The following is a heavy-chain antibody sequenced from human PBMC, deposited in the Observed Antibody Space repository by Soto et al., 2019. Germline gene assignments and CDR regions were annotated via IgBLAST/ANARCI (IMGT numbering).Heavy chain of an antibody. CDR1: GGTFSSYA. Sequence: GASVKVSCKASGGTFSSYAISWVRQAPGQGLEWMGGIIPIFGTANYAQKFQGRVTITADESTSTAYMELSSLRSEDTAVYYCARGVVVVVAAAPHANWFDPWGQGTLVTVSS. J-gene: IGHJ5*02. CDR3: ARGVVVVVAAAPHANWFDP. V-gene: IGHV1-69*13. CDR2: IIPIFGTA. D-gene: IGHD2-15*01.